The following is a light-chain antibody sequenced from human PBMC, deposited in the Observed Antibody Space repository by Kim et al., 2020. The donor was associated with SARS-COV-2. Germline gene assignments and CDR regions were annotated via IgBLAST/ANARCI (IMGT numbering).Light chain of an antibody. Sequence: STDKTARITCSGDKLGDKYACCYQQKPGQSPLLVIYQDTKRPSGIPERFSGSNSGNTATLTISGTQAMDEADYYCQAWDSSTFYVFGTGTKVTVL. CDR1: KLGDKY. CDR3: QAWDSSTFYV. V-gene: IGLV3-1*01. J-gene: IGLJ1*01. CDR2: QDT.